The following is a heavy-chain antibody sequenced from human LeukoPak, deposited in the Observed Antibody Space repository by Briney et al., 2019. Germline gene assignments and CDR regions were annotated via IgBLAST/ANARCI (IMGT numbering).Heavy chain of an antibody. Sequence: GGSLRLSCAASGFTFSDYYMNWIRQAPGKGLEWVSYISSSGSTIYYADSVKGRFTISKDNAKNSLYLQMNSLRAEDTAVYYCAREEEVDPPYYYMDVWGKGTTVTVSS. D-gene: IGHD3-9*01. J-gene: IGHJ6*03. CDR3: AREEEVDPPYYYMDV. CDR2: ISSSGSTI. V-gene: IGHV3-11*01. CDR1: GFTFSDYY.